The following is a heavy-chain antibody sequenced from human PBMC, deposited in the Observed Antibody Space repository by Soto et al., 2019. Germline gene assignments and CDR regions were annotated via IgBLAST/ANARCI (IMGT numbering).Heavy chain of an antibody. D-gene: IGHD1-1*01. Sequence: GGSLRLSCAASGFTFSSYAMSWVRQAPGKGLEWVSAISGSGGSTYYADSVKGRFTISRDNSKNTLYLQMNSLRAEDTAVYYCASPDTPISWYHWGGYFDYWGQGTLVTVSS. CDR2: ISGSGGST. CDR1: GFTFSSYA. V-gene: IGHV3-23*01. CDR3: ASPDTPISWYHWGGYFDY. J-gene: IGHJ4*02.